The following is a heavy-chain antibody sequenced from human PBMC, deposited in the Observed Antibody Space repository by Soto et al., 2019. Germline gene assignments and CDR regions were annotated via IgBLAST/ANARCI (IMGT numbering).Heavy chain of an antibody. Sequence: PGGSLRLSCAASGFTFSSYAMHWVRQAPGKGLEWVAVISYDGSNKYYADSVKGRFTISRDNSKNTLYLQMNSLRAEDTAVYYCAREGYYDFWSGYYPRNYYYYGMDVWGQGTTVTVSS. D-gene: IGHD3-3*01. CDR3: AREGYYDFWSGYYPRNYYYYGMDV. CDR2: ISYDGSNK. J-gene: IGHJ6*02. CDR1: GFTFSSYA. V-gene: IGHV3-30-3*01.